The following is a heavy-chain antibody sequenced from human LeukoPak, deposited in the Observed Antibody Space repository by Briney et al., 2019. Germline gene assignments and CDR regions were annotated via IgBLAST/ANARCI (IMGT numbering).Heavy chain of an antibody. V-gene: IGHV4-34*01. D-gene: IGHD2-2*01. J-gene: IGHJ4*02. CDR1: GGSFSGYY. Sequence: SETLSLTCAVYGGSFSGYYWSWIRQPPGKGLEWIGEINHSGSTNYNPSLKSRVTISVDTSKNQFSLKLSSVTAADTAVYYCARGAYCSTINCYGFDYWGQGTQVTASS. CDR2: INHSGST. CDR3: ARGAYCSTINCYGFDY.